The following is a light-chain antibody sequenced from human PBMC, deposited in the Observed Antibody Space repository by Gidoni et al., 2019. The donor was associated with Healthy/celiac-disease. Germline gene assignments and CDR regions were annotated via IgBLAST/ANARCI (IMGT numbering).Light chain of an antibody. Sequence: EIVLTQSPGTLSLSPGERATLSCRASQSVSSSYLAWYQQKPGQAPRLLIYGASSRATGIPDRFSGSGSGTDFTRTISRLEPEDFAVYYCQQYGSSRVYTFGQGTKLEIK. V-gene: IGKV3-20*01. CDR3: QQYGSSRVYT. CDR2: GAS. CDR1: QSVSSSY. J-gene: IGKJ2*01.